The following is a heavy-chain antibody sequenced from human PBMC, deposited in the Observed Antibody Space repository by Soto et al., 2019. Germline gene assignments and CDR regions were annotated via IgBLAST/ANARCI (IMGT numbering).Heavy chain of an antibody. Sequence: EVQLVESGGGLVKPGGSLRLSCAASGFTFSSYSMNWVRQAPGKGLEWVSSISSSSSYIYYADSVKGRFTISRDNDKNSLYLQMNSLRAEDTAVYYCARGEVTMIVVVPRFYPWGQGTLVTVSS. V-gene: IGHV3-21*01. CDR2: ISSSSSYI. D-gene: IGHD3-22*01. CDR3: ARGEVTMIVVVPRFYP. J-gene: IGHJ5*02. CDR1: GFTFSSYS.